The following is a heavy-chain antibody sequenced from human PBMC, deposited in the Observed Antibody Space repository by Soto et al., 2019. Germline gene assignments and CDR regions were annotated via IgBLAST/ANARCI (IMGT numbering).Heavy chain of an antibody. D-gene: IGHD6-19*01. V-gene: IGHV1-3*01. CDR3: ARVARIAVAGLDY. CDR2: INAGNGNT. Sequence: GASVKVSCKASGYTFTSYAMHWVRQAPGQRLEWMGWINAGNGNTKYSQKFQGRVTNTRDTSASTAYMELSSLRSEDTAVYYCARVARIAVAGLDYWGQGTLVTVSS. J-gene: IGHJ4*02. CDR1: GYTFTSYA.